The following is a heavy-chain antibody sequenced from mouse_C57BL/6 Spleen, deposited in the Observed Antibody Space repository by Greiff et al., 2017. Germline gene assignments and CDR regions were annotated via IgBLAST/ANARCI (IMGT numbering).Heavy chain of an antibody. V-gene: IGHV1-55*01. CDR3: ARSGIYYYGRYYFDY. J-gene: IGHJ2*01. CDR1: GYTFTSYW. D-gene: IGHD1-1*01. Sequence: VQLQQPGAELVKPGASVKMSCKASGYTFTSYWLTWVKQRPGQGLEWIGDIYPGSGSTNYNEKFKSKATLTVDTSSSTAYMQLSILPSEDSAVYYCARSGIYYYGRYYFDYWGQGTTLTVSS. CDR2: IYPGSGST.